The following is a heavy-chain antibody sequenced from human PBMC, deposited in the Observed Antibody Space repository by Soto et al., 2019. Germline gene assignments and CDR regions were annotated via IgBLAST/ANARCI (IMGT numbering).Heavy chain of an antibody. CDR2: MKTYGSVT. CDR3: ARDLGGSHDY. Sequence: GGALRLSCRASGFTYSTYWKHWVRPAPGKGLVWVSRMKTYGSVTAYADSVKGRFTISRDNSNNTLYLQINTLRPEHTAVYYCARDLGGSHDYRGRGNLVT. J-gene: IGHJ4*02. V-gene: IGHV3-74*03. D-gene: IGHD3-16*01. CDR1: GFTYSTYW.